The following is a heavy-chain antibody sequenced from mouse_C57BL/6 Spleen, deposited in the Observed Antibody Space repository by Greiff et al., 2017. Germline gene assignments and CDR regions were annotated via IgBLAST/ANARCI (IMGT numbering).Heavy chain of an antibody. V-gene: IGHV1-64*01. CDR3: RRDYGSSGDFDY. CDR2: IHPNRGST. Sequence: VQLQQSGAELVKPGASVKLSCKASGYTFTSYWMHWVKQRPGQGLEWIGMIHPNRGSTNYNEKFKSKATLTVDKSSSTAYMQLSSLTSEDSAVYYCRRDYGSSGDFDYWGQGTTLTVSS. D-gene: IGHD1-1*01. CDR1: GYTFTSYW. J-gene: IGHJ2*01.